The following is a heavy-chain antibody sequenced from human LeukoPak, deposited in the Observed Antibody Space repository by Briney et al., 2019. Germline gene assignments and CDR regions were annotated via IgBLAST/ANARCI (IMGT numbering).Heavy chain of an antibody. D-gene: IGHD5-18*01. Sequence: PGGSLRLSCAASGFTFSRYGMHWVRQVTGKGLEWVATIWADGSNKYYADAVKGRFTISRDNSKNTLYLQMNSLRAEDTAVYYCARETRYSYGSAMFDYWGQGTLVTVSS. J-gene: IGHJ4*02. CDR1: GFTFSRYG. CDR3: ARETRYSYGSAMFDY. CDR2: IWADGSNK. V-gene: IGHV3-33*01.